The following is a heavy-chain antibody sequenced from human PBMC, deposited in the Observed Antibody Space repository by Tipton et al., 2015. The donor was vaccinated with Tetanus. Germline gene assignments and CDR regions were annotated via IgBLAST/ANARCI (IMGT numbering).Heavy chain of an antibody. CDR1: GFTFSDYS. D-gene: IGHD3-9*01. J-gene: IGHJ4*02. CDR3: ARVHPPGLLGRYPLDY. V-gene: IGHV3-21*01. Sequence: GSLRLSCAASGFTFSDYSMNWVRQAPGKGLEWVSSISGSSNYINYADSVKGRFTISRANARNSLYLQMNSLRGDDTGVYFCARVHPPGLLGRYPLDYWGQGTLVTVSS. CDR2: ISGSSNYI.